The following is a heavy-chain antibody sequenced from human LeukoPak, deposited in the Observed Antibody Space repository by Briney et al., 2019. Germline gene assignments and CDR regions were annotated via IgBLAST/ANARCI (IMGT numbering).Heavy chain of an antibody. CDR1: GYSFSSYW. J-gene: IGHJ4*02. Sequence: GESLKISCKGSGYSFSSYWIGWVRQKPGKGLEWMGIIYPGDSDPRYSPSFQGQVTISADKSISTAYLQWSSLKASDTAMYYCARSLYDILTGYSGYYFDYWGQGTLVTVSS. V-gene: IGHV5-51*01. CDR2: IYPGDSDP. CDR3: ARSLYDILTGYSGYYFDY. D-gene: IGHD3-9*01.